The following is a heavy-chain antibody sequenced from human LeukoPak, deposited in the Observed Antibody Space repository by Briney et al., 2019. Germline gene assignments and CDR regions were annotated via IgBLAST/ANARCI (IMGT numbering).Heavy chain of an antibody. CDR1: GYTFTIYD. V-gene: IGHV1-8*01. Sequence: ASVTVSFKASGYTFTIYDINWVRQAPGQGLEWMGWMNPNGGNTGYPQKFQGRVTMTRNTSISTAYMELSSLRSEDTAVYYCARAGGYCGRISCPYYFDYWGQGSLVAVSS. CDR3: ARAGGYCGRISCPYYFDY. D-gene: IGHD2-15*01. J-gene: IGHJ4*02. CDR2: MNPNGGNT.